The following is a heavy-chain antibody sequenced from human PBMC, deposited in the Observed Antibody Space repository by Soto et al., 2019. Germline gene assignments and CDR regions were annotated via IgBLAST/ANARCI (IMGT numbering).Heavy chain of an antibody. J-gene: IGHJ6*02. V-gene: IGHV3-30*18. D-gene: IGHD3-3*01. CDR2: ISYDGSNK. CDR1: GFTFSNYV. CDR3: AKGRVPYYYYGMDV. Sequence: QAQLVESGGGVVQPGRSPRLSCAASGFTFSNYVMYWVRQAPGKGLEWVAVISYDGSNKYYADSVKGRFTISRDNSKNTLFLQMNSLRAEDTAVYYCAKGRVPYYYYGMDVWGQGTTVTVSS.